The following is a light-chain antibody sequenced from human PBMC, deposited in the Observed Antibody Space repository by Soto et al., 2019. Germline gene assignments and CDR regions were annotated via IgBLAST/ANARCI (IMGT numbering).Light chain of an antibody. Sequence: EIQMTQSPSSVSASVGDRVPISCRASQGISTWLAWYQQTAGKAPNILIYGASNLHSGVPSRFRGSGSGTNFTLTISRLQPEDFETYYCQQANSFPITFGQGTRLEIK. J-gene: IGKJ5*01. CDR3: QQANSFPIT. CDR1: QGISTW. V-gene: IGKV1-12*01. CDR2: GAS.